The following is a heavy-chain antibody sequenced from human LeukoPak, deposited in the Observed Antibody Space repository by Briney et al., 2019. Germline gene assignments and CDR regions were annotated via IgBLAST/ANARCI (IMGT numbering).Heavy chain of an antibody. Sequence: SETLSLTCAVYGGSFSGYYWGWIRQPPGKGLEWIGEINQSGSTNYNPSLKSRVTISVDTSKNQFSLKLSSVTAADTAVYYCARVGSSWYVYWGQGTLVTVSS. CDR3: ARVGSSWYVY. J-gene: IGHJ4*02. V-gene: IGHV4-34*01. CDR1: GGSFSGYY. CDR2: INQSGST. D-gene: IGHD6-13*01.